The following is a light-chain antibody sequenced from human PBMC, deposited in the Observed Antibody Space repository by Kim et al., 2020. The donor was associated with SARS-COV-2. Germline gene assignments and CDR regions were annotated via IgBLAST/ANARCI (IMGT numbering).Light chain of an antibody. V-gene: IGLV2-23*02. CDR1: SSDVGSYNL. Sequence: QSALTQPASVSGSPGQSITISCTGTSSDVGSYNLVSWYQQHPGKAPNLMIYEVSKRPSGVSNRFSGSKSGHTASLTISGLQAEDEADYYCCSYAGSSTCVFGGGTQLTVL. CDR2: EVS. CDR3: CSYAGSSTCV. J-gene: IGLJ3*02.